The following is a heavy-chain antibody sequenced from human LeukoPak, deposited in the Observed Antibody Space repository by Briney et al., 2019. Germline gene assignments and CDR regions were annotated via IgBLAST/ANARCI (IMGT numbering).Heavy chain of an antibody. CDR2: ISGSGGST. Sequence: GGSLRLSCAASGITFSSYAMSWVRQAPGKGLEWVSAISGSGGSTYYADSVKGRFTISRDNSKNTLYLQMNSLRAEDTAVYYCAKPVTMTHDAFDIWGQGTMVTVSS. D-gene: IGHD3-22*01. CDR1: GITFSSYA. J-gene: IGHJ3*02. CDR3: AKPVTMTHDAFDI. V-gene: IGHV3-23*01.